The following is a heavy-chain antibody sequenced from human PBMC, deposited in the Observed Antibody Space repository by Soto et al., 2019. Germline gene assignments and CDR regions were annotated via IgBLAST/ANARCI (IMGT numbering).Heavy chain of an antibody. Sequence: SETLSLTCTVSGGSISSYYWSWIRQPPGKGLEWIGYIYYSGSTNYNPSLKSRVTISVDTSKNQFSLRLSSVTAADTAVYYCASVYSSGWYGEYFQHWGQGTLVTVSS. CDR2: IYYSGST. CDR3: ASVYSSGWYGEYFQH. D-gene: IGHD6-19*01. CDR1: GGSISSYY. J-gene: IGHJ1*01. V-gene: IGHV4-59*08.